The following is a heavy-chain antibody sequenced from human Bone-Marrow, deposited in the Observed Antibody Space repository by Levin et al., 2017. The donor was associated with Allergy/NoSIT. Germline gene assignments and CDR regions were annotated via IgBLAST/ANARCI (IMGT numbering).Heavy chain of an antibody. V-gene: IGHV2-5*02. D-gene: IGHD3-16*01. J-gene: IGHJ3*02. CDR2: IYWDDDR. Sequence: SGPTLVKPPETLALTCTFSGFSLSPSGVGVGWIRQSPGQALEWLAIIYWDDDRRYNPSLRIRLTITKDTSINKVVLIMTNMDPADTATYYCAHILITFGGVLRTDAFDMWGQGTLVTVSS. CDR1: GFSLSPSGVG. CDR3: AHILITFGGVLRTDAFDM.